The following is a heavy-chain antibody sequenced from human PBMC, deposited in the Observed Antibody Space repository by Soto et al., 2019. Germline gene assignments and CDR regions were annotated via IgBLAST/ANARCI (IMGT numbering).Heavy chain of an antibody. D-gene: IGHD6-13*01. CDR1: GGSFSGHY. Sequence: QVQLQQWGAGLLKPSETLSLTCAVYGGSFSGHYWSWIRQPPGKGLEWIGEINHSGSTNYNPSLKSRVTISVDTSMNQFSLKLSSVTAAGTAVYYCAGGRKDYSSSWYVDWGQGTLVTVSS. V-gene: IGHV4-34*01. CDR3: AGGRKDYSSSWYVD. J-gene: IGHJ4*02. CDR2: INHSGST.